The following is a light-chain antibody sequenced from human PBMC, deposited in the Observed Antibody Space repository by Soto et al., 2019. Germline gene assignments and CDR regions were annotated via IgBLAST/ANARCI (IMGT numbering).Light chain of an antibody. Sequence: EVVMTQSPATLPVYPGERATLSCRASQSISSNLAWYQQKPGQAPRLLIYDASTRATGIPARFSGSGSGTEFTLTISSLQSEDFAVYYCQQYGSSGTFGQGSMVAIK. V-gene: IGKV3-15*01. J-gene: IGKJ1*01. CDR2: DAS. CDR3: QQYGSSGT. CDR1: QSISSN.